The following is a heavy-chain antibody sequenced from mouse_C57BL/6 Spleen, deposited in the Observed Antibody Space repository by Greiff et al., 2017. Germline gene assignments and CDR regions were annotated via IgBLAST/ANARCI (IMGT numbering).Heavy chain of an antibody. CDR3: ARGAHGSSYGYFDV. V-gene: IGHV1-69*01. Sequence: VQLQQSGAELVMPGASVKLSCKASGYTFTSYWLHWVKQRPGQGLEWIGEIDPSDSYTNYNQKFQGKSTLTVDKSSSTAYMQLSSLTSEDSAVYYCARGAHGSSYGYFDVWGTGTTVTVSS. CDR1: GYTFTSYW. D-gene: IGHD1-1*01. J-gene: IGHJ1*03. CDR2: IDPSDSYT.